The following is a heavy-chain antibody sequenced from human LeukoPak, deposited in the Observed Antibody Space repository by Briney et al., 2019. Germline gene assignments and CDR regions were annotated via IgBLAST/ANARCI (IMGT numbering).Heavy chain of an antibody. V-gene: IGHV3-74*01. CDR1: GFTFSEYW. CDR3: ASSPVITRD. J-gene: IGHJ4*02. Sequence: GGSLRLSCAASGFTFSEYWMHWVPQAPGKGLEWVSPINSNGSRITQAASVKGRSTISRDNPKNTLYLQMNSLRVEDTAVYYCASSPVITRDWGQGTLVTVSS. CDR2: INSNGSRI. D-gene: IGHD3-22*01.